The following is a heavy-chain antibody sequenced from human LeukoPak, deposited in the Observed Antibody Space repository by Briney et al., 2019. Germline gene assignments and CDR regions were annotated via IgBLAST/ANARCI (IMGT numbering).Heavy chain of an antibody. D-gene: IGHD6-13*01. V-gene: IGHV3-7*01. CDR3: ARDGWVAAAGRLDFDY. CDR2: IKQDGSEK. CDR1: GFTFSSYW. Sequence: PGGSLRLSCAASGFTFSSYWMSWVRQAPGKGLEWVANIKQDGSEKYYVDSVKGRFTISRDNAKNSLYLQMNSLRAEDTAVYYCARDGWVAAAGRLDFDYWGQGTLVTVSS. J-gene: IGHJ4*02.